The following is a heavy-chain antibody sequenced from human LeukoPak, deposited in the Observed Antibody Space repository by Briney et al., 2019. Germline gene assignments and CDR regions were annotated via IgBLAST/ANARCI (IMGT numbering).Heavy chain of an antibody. CDR1: GYTFSSYG. CDR3: ARDQIITGTNGYMDV. J-gene: IGHJ6*03. V-gene: IGHV3-30*03. CDR2: ISYDGSNK. D-gene: IGHD1-7*01. Sequence: PGGSLRLSCAASGYTFSSYGMHWVRQAPGKGLEWVAVISYDGSNKYYADSVKGRFTISRDNSKNTLYLQMNSLRAEDTAVYYCARDQIITGTNGYMDVWGKGTTVTVS.